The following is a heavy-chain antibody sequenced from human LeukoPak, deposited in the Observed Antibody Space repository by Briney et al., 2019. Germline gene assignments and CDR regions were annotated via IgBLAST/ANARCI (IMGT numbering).Heavy chain of an antibody. V-gene: IGHV3-21*01. D-gene: IGHD6-19*01. J-gene: IGHJ6*03. Sequence: GGSPRLSCAASGFTFSSYSMNWVRQAPGRGLEWVSSITISSSYTYYADSVKGRFTISRDNARNSLYLQMYSLRAEDTAVYYCARDKAGGTPNYYYSMDVWGKGTTVTVSS. CDR3: ARDKAGGTPNYYYSMDV. CDR2: ITISSSYT. CDR1: GFTFSSYS.